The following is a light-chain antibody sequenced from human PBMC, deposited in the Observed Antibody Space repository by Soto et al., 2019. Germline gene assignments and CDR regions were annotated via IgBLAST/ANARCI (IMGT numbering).Light chain of an antibody. CDR2: GAS. CDR3: QQYNNWPQWT. CDR1: QSVSSN. J-gene: IGKJ1*01. V-gene: IGKV3-15*01. Sequence: EMVMTQSTATLSVSQGERDTLSCRSSQSVSSNLAWYQQKPGQAPRLLIYGASTRATGIPARFSGSGSGTEFTLTISSLQSEDFAVYYCQQYNNWPQWTFGQGTKVDIK.